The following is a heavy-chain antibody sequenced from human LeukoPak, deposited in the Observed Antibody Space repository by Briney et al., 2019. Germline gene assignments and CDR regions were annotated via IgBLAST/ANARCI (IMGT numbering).Heavy chain of an antibody. V-gene: IGHV3-30*18. CDR3: AKDLAASSSYYYGMDV. D-gene: IGHD6-13*01. Sequence: PGRSLRLSCAASGLTFSSYGMHWVRQAPGKGLEWVAVISYDGSNKYYADSVKGRFTISRDNSKNTLYQQMNSLRAEDTAVYYCAKDLAASSSYYYGMDVWGQGTTVTVSS. CDR1: GLTFSSYG. J-gene: IGHJ6*02. CDR2: ISYDGSNK.